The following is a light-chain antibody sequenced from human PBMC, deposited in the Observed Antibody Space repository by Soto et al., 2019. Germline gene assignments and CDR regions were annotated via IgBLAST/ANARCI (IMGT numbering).Light chain of an antibody. CDR3: QQYGSSRWT. CDR1: QGIGDT. Sequence: EVVMTQSPATLSVSPGEGVTLSCRASQGIGDTLAWYHLKPGQTPRLLIYDTSTRATGVPDRFSGSGSGTDFTLTISRLEPEDFAVYYCQQYGSSRWTFGQGTKVDI. J-gene: IGKJ1*01. V-gene: IGKV3-20*01. CDR2: DTS.